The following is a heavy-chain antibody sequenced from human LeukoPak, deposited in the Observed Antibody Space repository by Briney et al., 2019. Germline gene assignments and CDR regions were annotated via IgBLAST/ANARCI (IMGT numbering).Heavy chain of an antibody. CDR1: GYTFTSYG. CDR2: ISAYNGNT. J-gene: IGHJ5*02. CDR3: ARAVAAAGKGWFDP. D-gene: IGHD6-13*01. Sequence: ASVKVSCKASGYTFTSYGISWVRQAPGQGLEWMGWISAYNGNTNNAQKLQGRVTMTTDTSTSTAYMELRSLRSDDTAVYYCARAVAAAGKGWFDPWGQGTLVTVSS. V-gene: IGHV1-18*01.